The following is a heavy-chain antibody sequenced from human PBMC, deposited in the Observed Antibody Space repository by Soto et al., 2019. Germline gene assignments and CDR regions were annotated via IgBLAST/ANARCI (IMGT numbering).Heavy chain of an antibody. CDR2: ISSSGSTI. Sequence: QVQLVESGGGLVKPGGSLRLSCAASGFTFSDYYMSWIRQAPGQALEWVSYISSSGSTIYYADSVKGRFTIARDNAKDSLYLQMNSLRAEDTAVYYCARGYCSGGSCSTPVDYWGQGTLVTVSS. V-gene: IGHV3-11*01. CDR3: ARGYCSGGSCSTPVDY. J-gene: IGHJ4*02. D-gene: IGHD2-15*01. CDR1: GFTFSDYY.